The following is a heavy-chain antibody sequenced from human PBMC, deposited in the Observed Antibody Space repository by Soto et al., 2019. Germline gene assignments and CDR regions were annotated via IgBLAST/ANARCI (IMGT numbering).Heavy chain of an antibody. V-gene: IGHV3-11*04. CDR3: VGTHDSLDY. Sequence: GGSLRLSCAASEITFSNFYMSWIRQAQGKGLEWVSSIASNGQTFYTDSVKGRFTISRDNAKNSLYLQMNSLRVEDTGLYYCVGTHDSLDYWGEGTLVTVSS. CDR1: EITFSNFY. D-gene: IGHD7-27*01. CDR2: IASNGQT. J-gene: IGHJ4*02.